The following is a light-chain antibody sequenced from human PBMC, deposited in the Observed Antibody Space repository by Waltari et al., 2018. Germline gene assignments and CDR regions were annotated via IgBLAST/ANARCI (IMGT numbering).Light chain of an antibody. CDR3: QQYGNLPPSVT. V-gene: IGKV1-33*01. Sequence: DIQMTPSPSSLPASVGDRVTITCQASQGINKYLNWYKQKPGKPPNLLIYDASNLETGVPSGCSGKGSGRHFTLTISSLQPEDIATDYCQQYGNLPPSVTFGQGTRLEIK. CDR2: DAS. CDR1: QGINKY. J-gene: IGKJ5*01.